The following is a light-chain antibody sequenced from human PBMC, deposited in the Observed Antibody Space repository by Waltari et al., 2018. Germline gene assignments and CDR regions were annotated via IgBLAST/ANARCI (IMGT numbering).Light chain of an antibody. CDR3: NSYAGRNRLGV. V-gene: IGLV2-8*01. Sequence: QSALTQPPSASGSPGQPVTISCTGTSSDVGGYNYVSWYQQHPGKAPKLITYEVTKRPSGVPDRFSGSKSGNTASLTVSGLQADDEADYYCNSYAGRNRLGVFGGGTKVTVL. CDR1: SSDVGGYNY. J-gene: IGLJ2*01. CDR2: EVT.